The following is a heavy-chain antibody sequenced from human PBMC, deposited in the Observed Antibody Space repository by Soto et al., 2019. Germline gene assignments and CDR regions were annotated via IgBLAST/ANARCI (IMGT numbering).Heavy chain of an antibody. Sequence: GGSLRLSCAASGFTFSSYAMHWVRQAPGKGLEWVAVISYDGSNKYYADSVKGRFTISRDNSKNTLYLQMNSLRAEDTAVYYCARDTLRSFDWPDLYYYYYGMDVWGQGTTVTVSS. CDR1: GFTFSSYA. CDR3: ARDTLRSFDWPDLYYYYYGMDV. CDR2: ISYDGSNK. J-gene: IGHJ6*02. D-gene: IGHD3-9*01. V-gene: IGHV3-30-3*01.